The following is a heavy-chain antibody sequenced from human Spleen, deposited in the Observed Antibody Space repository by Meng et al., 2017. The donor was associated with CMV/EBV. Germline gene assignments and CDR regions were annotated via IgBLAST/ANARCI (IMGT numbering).Heavy chain of an antibody. CDR1: GFTLSRYS. D-gene: IGHD2/OR15-2a*01. CDR3: VRDYIGSTTL. CDR2: ISSSSSTI. J-gene: IGHJ4*02. V-gene: IGHV3-48*04. Sequence: GSLKISCAASGFTLSRYSMNWVRQAPGKGLEWVSYISSSSSTIYYADSVKGRFTISRDNAKNSLYLQMNSLRAEDTAVYYCVRDYIGSTTLWGQGTLVTVSS.